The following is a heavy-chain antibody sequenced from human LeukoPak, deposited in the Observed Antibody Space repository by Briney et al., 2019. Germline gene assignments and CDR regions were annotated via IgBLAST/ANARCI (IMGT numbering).Heavy chain of an antibody. V-gene: IGHV1-46*01. Sequence: GASVKVSCKASGYTFTSNYIHWVRQAPGQGLEWMGMIYPRDGSTSYAQKFQGRVTVTRDTSTGTVHMELSGLRPEDTAVYYCARDQEGFDYWGQGTLVTVSS. CDR1: GYTFTSNY. J-gene: IGHJ4*02. CDR2: IYPRDGST. CDR3: ARDQEGFDY.